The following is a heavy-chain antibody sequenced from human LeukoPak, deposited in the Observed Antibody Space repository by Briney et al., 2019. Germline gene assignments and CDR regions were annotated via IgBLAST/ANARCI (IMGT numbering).Heavy chain of an antibody. Sequence: GGSLRLSCAASGFTFSSYAMHWVRQAPGKGLEWVAVISYDGSNKYYADSVKGRFTISRDNSKNTLYLQMNSLRAEDTAVYYCARDKGSSSSLRRQPWGFDPWGQGTLVTVSS. CDR2: ISYDGSNK. J-gene: IGHJ5*02. CDR3: ARDKGSSSSLRRQPWGFDP. D-gene: IGHD6-6*01. CDR1: GFTFSSYA. V-gene: IGHV3-30-3*01.